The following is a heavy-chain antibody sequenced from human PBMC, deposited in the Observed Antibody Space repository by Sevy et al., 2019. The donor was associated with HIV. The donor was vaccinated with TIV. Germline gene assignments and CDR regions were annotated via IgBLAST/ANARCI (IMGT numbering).Heavy chain of an antibody. V-gene: IGHV3-30*02. CDR2: IRFDATIK. J-gene: IGHJ6*02. CDR3: AKVLRIVEIPAAIDYYYGVDV. CDR1: GFTFSNYG. D-gene: IGHD2-2*01. Sequence: GGSLRLSCAASGFTFSNYGMHWVRQAPGKGLEWVAFIRFDATIKYYRDSVKGGLTISRDNSKSTLYLQMKSLRAEDTAVYFCAKVLRIVEIPAAIDYYYGVDVWGQGTTVTVSS.